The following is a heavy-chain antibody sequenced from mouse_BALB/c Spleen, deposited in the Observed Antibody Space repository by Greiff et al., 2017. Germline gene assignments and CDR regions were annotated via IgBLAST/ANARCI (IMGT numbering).Heavy chain of an antibody. J-gene: IGHJ3*01. CDR1: GYSITSDYA. Sequence: VQLQQSGPGLVKPSQSLSLTCTVTGYSITSDYAWNWIRQFPGNKLEWMGYISYSGSTSYNPSLKSRISITRDTSKNQFFLQLNSVTTEDTATYYCARWDYYGSSWAYWGQGTLVTVSA. CDR2: ISYSGST. V-gene: IGHV3-2*02. D-gene: IGHD1-1*01. CDR3: ARWDYYGSSWAY.